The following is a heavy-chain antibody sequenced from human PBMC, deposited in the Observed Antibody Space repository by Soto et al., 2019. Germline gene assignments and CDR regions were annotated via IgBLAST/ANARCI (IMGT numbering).Heavy chain of an antibody. Sequence: PGGSLRLSCAASGFTFTNYRIHWVRQAPGKGLVWVARINSDGSRINYADSVKGRFTISRDNAKNTVFRQMNSLRDEDSAVYFCARAGDWNYVQDFWGQGTLVTVSS. D-gene: IGHD1-7*01. CDR1: GFTFTNYR. J-gene: IGHJ4*02. CDR3: ARAGDWNYVQDF. CDR2: INSDGSRI. V-gene: IGHV3-74*01.